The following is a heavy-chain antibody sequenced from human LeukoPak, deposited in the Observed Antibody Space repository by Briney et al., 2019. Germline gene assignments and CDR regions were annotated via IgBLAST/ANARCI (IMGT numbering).Heavy chain of an antibody. Sequence: SETLSLTCTVSGYSISSGYYWGWIRQPPGKGLEWIGSIYHSGSTYYNPSLKSRVTISVDTSKNQFSLKLSSVTAADTAVYYCARDVAAAGTSWFDPWGQGTLVTVSS. D-gene: IGHD6-13*01. V-gene: IGHV4-38-2*02. CDR2: IYHSGST. J-gene: IGHJ5*02. CDR3: ARDVAAAGTSWFDP. CDR1: GYSISSGYY.